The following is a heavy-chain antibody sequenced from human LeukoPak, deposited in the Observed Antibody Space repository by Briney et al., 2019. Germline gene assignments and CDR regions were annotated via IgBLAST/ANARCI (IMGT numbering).Heavy chain of an antibody. CDR1: GYSISSGYY. D-gene: IGHD2-15*01. V-gene: IGHV4-38-2*02. J-gene: IGHJ5*02. Sequence: PSETLSLTCTVSGYSISSGYYWGWIRQPPGKGLEWIGSIYHSGSTYYNPSLKSRVTISVDTSKNQFSLKLSSVTAADTAVYYCARHPPYCSGGSCYSPWFDPWGQGTLVTVSS. CDR2: IYHSGST. CDR3: ARHPPYCSGGSCYSPWFDP.